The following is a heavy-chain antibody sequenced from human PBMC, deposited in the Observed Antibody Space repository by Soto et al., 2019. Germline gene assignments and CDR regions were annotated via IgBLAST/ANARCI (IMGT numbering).Heavy chain of an antibody. CDR2: ISSDGTDT. Sequence: GGSLRLSCAASGFTFTGYWLHWVRQAPGKGLVWVSRISSDGTDTKYADSVKGRFAISRDNAKNTLYLQMDSLRAEDTAVYYCVRAYCSSTSCSNFDYWGQGTLVTVSS. J-gene: IGHJ4*02. CDR3: VRAYCSSTSCSNFDY. V-gene: IGHV3-74*03. D-gene: IGHD2-2*01. CDR1: GFTFTGYW.